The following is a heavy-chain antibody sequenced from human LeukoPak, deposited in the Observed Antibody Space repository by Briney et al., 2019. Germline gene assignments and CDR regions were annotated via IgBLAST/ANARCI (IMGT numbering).Heavy chain of an antibody. CDR1: GFTLDDYG. J-gene: IGHJ4*02. CDR3: ARGDSSSWYFDY. CDR2: INWNGGST. D-gene: IGHD6-13*01. Sequence: GGSLRLSCAASGFTLDDYGMSWVRQAPGKGLAWVSGINWNGGSTGYADSVKGRFTISRDNAKNSLYLQMNSLRAEDTALYHCARGDSSSWYFDYWGQGTLVTVSS. V-gene: IGHV3-20*01.